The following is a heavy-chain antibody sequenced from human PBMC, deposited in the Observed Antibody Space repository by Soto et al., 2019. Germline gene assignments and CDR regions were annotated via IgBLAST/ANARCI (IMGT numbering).Heavy chain of an antibody. V-gene: IGHV3-66*04. J-gene: IGHJ4*02. CDR1: GITVSSNY. CDR2: LYSGGST. Sequence: GGSLRLSCAASGITVSSNYMTWVRQAPGKGLEWVSVLYSGGSTYYADSVKGRFTISRDNSKNTLYLQMDSLRAEDTALYYCARLNQGVAVAYYFDCWGQGTLVTSPQ. D-gene: IGHD6-19*01. CDR3: ARLNQGVAVAYYFDC.